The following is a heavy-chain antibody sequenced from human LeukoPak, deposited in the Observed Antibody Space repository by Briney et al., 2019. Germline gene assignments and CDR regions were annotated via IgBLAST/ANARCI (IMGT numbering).Heavy chain of an antibody. CDR1: GFIFSGYD. V-gene: IGHV3-64D*06. CDR2: INSNGANT. J-gene: IGHJ6*04. CDR3: VRGVVPAAVKGMDV. D-gene: IGHD2-2*01. Sequence: PGGSLRLSCSASGFIFSGYDMHWVRQAPGKGLEYVSAINSNGANTYYADSVMGRFTISRDSSRNTLYLQVSSLGPDDTAVYYCVRGVVPAAVKGMDVWGKGTTITVSS.